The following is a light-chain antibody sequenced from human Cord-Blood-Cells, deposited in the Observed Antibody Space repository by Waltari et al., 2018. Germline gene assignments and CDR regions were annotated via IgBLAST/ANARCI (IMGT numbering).Light chain of an antibody. CDR2: GAS. V-gene: IGKV3-20*01. J-gene: IGKJ2*01. CDR1: QSVSSSY. CDR3: QQYGSSPLYT. Sequence: ELVLTQSPGTLSLSPGERATLSCRASQSVSSSYLAWYQQKPGQAPRLLIYGASSRATSIPDRFSGSGSVTDFTLTISRLEPEDFAVYYCQQYGSSPLYTFGQGTKLESK.